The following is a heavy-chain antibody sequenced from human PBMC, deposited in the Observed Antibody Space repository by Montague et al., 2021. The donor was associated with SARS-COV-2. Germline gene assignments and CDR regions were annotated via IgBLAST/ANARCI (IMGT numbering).Heavy chain of an antibody. Sequence: SETLSLTCTVSGGSISSYYWSWIRQPPGKGLEWIGYIYYSGSTNYNPSLKSRVTISLDTSKNQFSLKLNSVTAADTAVYYCARGSYRPDAFDIWGHGTMVTVSS. CDR1: GGSISSYY. J-gene: IGHJ3*02. D-gene: IGHD3-16*02. V-gene: IGHV4-59*01. CDR3: ARGSYRPDAFDI. CDR2: IYYSGST.